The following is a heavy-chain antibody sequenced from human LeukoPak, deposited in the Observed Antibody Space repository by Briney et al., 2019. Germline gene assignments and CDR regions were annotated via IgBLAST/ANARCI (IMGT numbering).Heavy chain of an antibody. CDR2: ISWDGGST. Sequence: GGSLRLSCAASGFTFDDYTMHWVRQAPGKGLEWVSLISWDGGSTYYADSVKGRFTISRDNSKNSLYLQMNSLRTEDTALYYCAKDKGATIFGNFDYWGQGTLVTVSS. D-gene: IGHD1-26*01. J-gene: IGHJ4*02. CDR3: AKDKGATIFGNFDY. CDR1: GFTFDDYT. V-gene: IGHV3-43*01.